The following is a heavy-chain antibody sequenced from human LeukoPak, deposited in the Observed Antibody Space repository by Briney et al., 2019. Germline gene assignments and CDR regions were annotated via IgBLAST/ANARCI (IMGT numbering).Heavy chain of an antibody. CDR3: AKGITMIRGGPYYYYMDV. CDR2: MSGSGGST. J-gene: IGHJ6*03. D-gene: IGHD3-10*01. Sequence: GESLRLSCAASGFIFSSYAMSWVRQAPGKGLEWVSVMSGSGGSTYYADSVKGRFTISRDNAKNTLYLQMNSLRAEDTAVYYCAKGITMIRGGPYYYYMDVWGKGTTVAVSS. CDR1: GFIFSSYA. V-gene: IGHV3-23*01.